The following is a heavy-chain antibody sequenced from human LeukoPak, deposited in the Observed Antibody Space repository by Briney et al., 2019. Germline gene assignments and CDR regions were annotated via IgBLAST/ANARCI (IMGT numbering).Heavy chain of an antibody. J-gene: IGHJ4*02. Sequence: GGSLRLSCAASGFTVSSNYMSWVRQAPGKGLEWVSVIYSGGSTYYADSVKGRFTISRDNSKNTLYLQMNSLRSDDTAVYYCARGPIAAAGDYWGQGTLVTVSS. V-gene: IGHV3-53*05. D-gene: IGHD6-13*01. CDR2: IYSGGST. CDR3: ARGPIAAAGDY. CDR1: GFTVSSNY.